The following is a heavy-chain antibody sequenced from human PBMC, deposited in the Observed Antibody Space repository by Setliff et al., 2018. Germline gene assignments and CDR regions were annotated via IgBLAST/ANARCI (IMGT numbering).Heavy chain of an antibody. Sequence: PSETLSLTCTVSGGSLRGNAIFWGWIRQPPGKGLEWIGSISYSGTPYYNASVGSRVTISIDTSRNQFSLNLNSVTAADTAVYFCARRADYSRSWSYYFDCWGQGTLVTVSS. V-gene: IGHV4-39*01. D-gene: IGHD6-13*01. CDR1: GGSLRGNAIF. J-gene: IGHJ4*02. CDR2: ISYSGTP. CDR3: ARRADYSRSWSYYFDC.